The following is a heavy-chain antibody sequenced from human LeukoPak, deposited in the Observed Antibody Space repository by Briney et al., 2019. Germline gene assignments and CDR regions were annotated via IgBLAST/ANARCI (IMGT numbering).Heavy chain of an antibody. CDR3: ARVWAGRRLFDY. V-gene: IGHV4-34*01. Sequence: SETLSLTCAVYGGSFSGYYWSWIRQPPGKGLEWIGEINHSGSTNYNPSLKSRVTISVDTSKNQFSLKLSSVTAADTAVYYCARVWAGRRLFDYWGQGTLVTVSS. D-gene: IGHD3/OR15-3a*01. CDR1: GGSFSGYY. J-gene: IGHJ4*02. CDR2: INHSGST.